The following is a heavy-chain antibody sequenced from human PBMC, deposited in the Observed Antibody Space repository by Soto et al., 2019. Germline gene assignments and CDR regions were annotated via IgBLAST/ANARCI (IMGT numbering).Heavy chain of an antibody. CDR1: GFTFSDHY. J-gene: IGHJ4*02. D-gene: IGHD3-10*01. CDR3: ARSVRGVESF. Sequence: QVQLVESGGGLVKPGGSLRLSCAASGFTFSDHYMSWIRQAPGKGLVWVSYISSSGSPIYYADSVKGRFTISRDNAKNSVYLELNSLRVEDTAVYYCARSVRGVESFWGQGTLVTVSS. V-gene: IGHV3-11*01. CDR2: ISSSGSPI.